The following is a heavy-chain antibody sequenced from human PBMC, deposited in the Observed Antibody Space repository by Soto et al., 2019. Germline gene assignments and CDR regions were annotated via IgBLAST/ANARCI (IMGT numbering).Heavy chain of an antibody. V-gene: IGHV1-69*04. CDR2: IIPILGIA. CDR3: AREGDILTGYLSYYYGMDV. CDR1: GGTFSSYT. J-gene: IGHJ6*02. Sequence: GASVKVSCKASGGTFSSYTISWVRQAPGQGLEWMGRIIPILGIANYAQKFQGRVTITADKSTSTAYMELSSLRSEDTAVYYCAREGDILTGYLSYYYGMDVWGQGTTVTVSS. D-gene: IGHD3-9*01.